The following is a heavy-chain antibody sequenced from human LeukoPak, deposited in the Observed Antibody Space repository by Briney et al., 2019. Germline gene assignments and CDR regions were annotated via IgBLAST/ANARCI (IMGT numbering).Heavy chain of an antibody. V-gene: IGHV3-66*01. D-gene: IGHD3-10*01. CDR1: GFTVSSNY. CDR2: IYSGGST. Sequence: PGGSLRLSCAASGFTVSSNYMSWVRQAPGKGLEWVSVIYSGGSTYYADSVKGRFTISRDNSKNTLYLQMNSLRAEDTAVYYCARGYSALYHYGSGSPDGYWGQGTLVTVSS. J-gene: IGHJ4*02. CDR3: ARGYSALYHYGSGSPDGY.